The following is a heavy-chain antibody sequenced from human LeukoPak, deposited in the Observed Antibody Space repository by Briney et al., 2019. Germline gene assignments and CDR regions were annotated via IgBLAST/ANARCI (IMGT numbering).Heavy chain of an antibody. D-gene: IGHD6-19*01. J-gene: IGHJ4*02. CDR1: GFTFSSYG. Sequence: GGSQRLSCAASGFTFSSYGMHWVRQAPGKGLEWVAVIWYDGSNKYYADSVKGRFTISRDNSKNTLYLQMNSLRAEDTAVYYCAKELGSGWSLRGLDYWGQGTLVTVSS. CDR2: IWYDGSNK. V-gene: IGHV3-33*06. CDR3: AKELGSGWSLRGLDY.